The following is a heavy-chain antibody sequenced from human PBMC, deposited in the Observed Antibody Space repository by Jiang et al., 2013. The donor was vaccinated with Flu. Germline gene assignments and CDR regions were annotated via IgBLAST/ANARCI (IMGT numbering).Heavy chain of an antibody. CDR1: GFSLSTSGVG. Sequence: KPTQTLTLTCTFSGFSLSTSGVGVGWIRQPPGKALEWLALIYWNDDKRYSPSLKTRLTISKDTSKNQVVLTMTNMDPVDTATYYCARMVEGASFSWGQGTLVTVSS. CDR3: ARMVEGASFS. D-gene: IGHD1-26*01. CDR2: IYWNDDK. J-gene: IGHJ4*02. V-gene: IGHV2-5*01.